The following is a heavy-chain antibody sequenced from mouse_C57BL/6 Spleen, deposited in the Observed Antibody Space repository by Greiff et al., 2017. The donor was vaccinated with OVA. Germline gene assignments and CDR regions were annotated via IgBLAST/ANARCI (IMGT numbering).Heavy chain of an antibody. CDR2: IDPETGGT. CDR1: GYTFTDYE. Sequence: QVQLQQSGAELVRPGASVTLSCKASGYTFTDYEMHWVKQTPVHGLEWIGAIDPETGGTAYNQKFKGKAILTADKSSSTDYMELRSLTSEDSAVYYCTRAPLYQRDFDVWGTGTTVTVSS. J-gene: IGHJ1*03. CDR3: TRAPLYQRDFDV. D-gene: IGHD2-1*01. V-gene: IGHV1-15*01.